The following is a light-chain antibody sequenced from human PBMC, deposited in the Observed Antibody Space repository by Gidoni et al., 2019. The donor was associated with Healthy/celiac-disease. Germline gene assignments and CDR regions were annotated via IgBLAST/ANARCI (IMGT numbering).Light chain of an antibody. V-gene: IGLV2-14*01. CDR1: SSDVGGYNY. Sequence: QSALPQPASVSGSPGQSITISCTGTSSDVGGYNYLSWYQQHPGKAPKLMIYDVSTRPSGVSNRFSGSKSGNTASLTISGLQAEDEADYYCSSYTSSSTLEVVFGGGTKLTVL. CDR3: SSYTSSSTLEVV. CDR2: DVS. J-gene: IGLJ2*01.